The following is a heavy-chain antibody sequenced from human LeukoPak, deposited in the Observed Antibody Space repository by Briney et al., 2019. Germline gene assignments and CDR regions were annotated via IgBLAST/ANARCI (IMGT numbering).Heavy chain of an antibody. CDR3: ARGRYDFWSGYYGWFDP. J-gene: IGHJ5*02. Sequence: SETLSPTCGVYGGSFSGYYWSWIRQPPGKGLEWIGEINHSGSANYNPSLKSRVTISVDTSKNQFSLKLSSVTAADTAVYYCARGRYDFWSGYYGWFDPWGQGTLVTVS. V-gene: IGHV4-34*01. CDR1: GGSFSGYY. D-gene: IGHD3-3*01. CDR2: INHSGSA.